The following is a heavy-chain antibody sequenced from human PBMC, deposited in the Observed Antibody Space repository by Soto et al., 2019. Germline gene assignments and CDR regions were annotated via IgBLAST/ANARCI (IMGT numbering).Heavy chain of an antibody. Sequence: PSETLSLTCSVSGGSINSRSYSWGWIRQPPGKGLEWIGTFYNNENPNYNPSLKSRVTISVDTSKNQFSLRLTSVTAADTAVYYGARDLVAEAAPPPNWFAPGGQGTLVTVPS. CDR3: ARDLVAEAAPPPNWFAP. V-gene: IGHV4-39*02. CDR2: FYNNENP. D-gene: IGHD2-15*01. CDR1: GGSINSRSYS. J-gene: IGHJ5*02.